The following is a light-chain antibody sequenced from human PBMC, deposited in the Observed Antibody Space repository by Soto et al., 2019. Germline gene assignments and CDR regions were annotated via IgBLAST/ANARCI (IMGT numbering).Light chain of an antibody. V-gene: IGLV4-69*01. J-gene: IGLJ1*01. CDR2: LNSDGSH. CDR3: QTWGA. CDR1: SGHSSYA. Sequence: QPVLTQSPSASASLGASVKLTCTLSSGHSSYAIAWHQQQPEKGPRYLMKLNSDGSHSKGDGIPDRFSGSSSGAERYLTISSLQSEDEADYYCQTWGAFGTGTKVTVL.